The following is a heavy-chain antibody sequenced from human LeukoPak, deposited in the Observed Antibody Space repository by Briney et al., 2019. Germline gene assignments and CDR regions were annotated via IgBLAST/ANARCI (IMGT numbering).Heavy chain of an antibody. J-gene: IGHJ6*02. V-gene: IGHV3-23*01. Sequence: GGSLRLSCAASGFTFSSFAMSWVGQAPGRGLEWVSVISGSGGSTHYADSVKGRFTISRDNSKNTLFLQVNSLRAEDTAVYYCAKALHSSGTNYYGMDVWGQGTTVTVSS. D-gene: IGHD6-19*01. CDR3: AKALHSSGTNYYGMDV. CDR1: GFTFSSFA. CDR2: ISGSGGST.